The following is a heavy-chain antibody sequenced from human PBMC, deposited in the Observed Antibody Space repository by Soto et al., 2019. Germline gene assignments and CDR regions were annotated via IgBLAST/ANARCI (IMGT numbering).Heavy chain of an antibody. CDR2: IYYSGST. D-gene: IGHD6-6*01. CDR3: ARDGEQWSSSSSNWFDP. CDR1: GGSISSGGYY. Sequence: SETLSLTCTVSGGSISSGGYYWSWIRQHPGKGLEWIGYIYYSGSTYYNPSLKSRVTISVDTSKNQFSLKLSSVTAADTAVYYCARDGEQWSSSSSNWFDPWGQGTLVTVSS. J-gene: IGHJ5*02. V-gene: IGHV4-31*03.